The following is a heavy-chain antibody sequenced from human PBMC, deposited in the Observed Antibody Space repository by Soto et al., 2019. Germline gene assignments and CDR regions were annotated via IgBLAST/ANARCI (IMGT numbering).Heavy chain of an antibody. V-gene: IGHV5-10-1*01. CDR3: ARHVGPTVTTYYYYYGMDV. Sequence: PGESLKISCKGSGYSFTSYWISWVRQMPGKGLEWMGRIDPSDSYTNYSPSFQGHVTISADKSISTAYLQWSSLKASDTAMYYCARHVGPTVTTYYYYYGMDVWGQGTTVTVSS. D-gene: IGHD4-17*01. J-gene: IGHJ6*02. CDR1: GYSFTSYW. CDR2: IDPSDSYT.